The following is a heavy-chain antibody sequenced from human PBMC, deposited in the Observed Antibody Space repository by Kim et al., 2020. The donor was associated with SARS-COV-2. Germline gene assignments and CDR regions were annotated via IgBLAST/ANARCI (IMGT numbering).Heavy chain of an antibody. CDR3: AREVLNQIDA. CDR2: T. J-gene: IGHJ4*02. V-gene: IGHV3-11*05. Sequence: TNSADSVQGRFTISRDNAKNSLYLEMNSLRAEDTAVYYCAREVLNQIDAWGQGTLVTVSS.